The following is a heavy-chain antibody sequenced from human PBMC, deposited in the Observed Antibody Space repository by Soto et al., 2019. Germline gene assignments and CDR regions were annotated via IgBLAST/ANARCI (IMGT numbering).Heavy chain of an antibody. CDR3: SRHYCSGGSCYYYGMDV. CDR2: IHYSGDA. Sequence: SETLSLTCAVSGDSISSSNWWSWVRQPLPWGLEWIGTIHYSGDAYYNPSLKSRVSISVDASKSQFSLKLNSVTAADTALYYCSRHYCSGGSCYYYGMDVWGQGTTVTVSS. CDR1: GDSISSSNW. D-gene: IGHD2-15*01. J-gene: IGHJ6*02. V-gene: IGHV4-4*02.